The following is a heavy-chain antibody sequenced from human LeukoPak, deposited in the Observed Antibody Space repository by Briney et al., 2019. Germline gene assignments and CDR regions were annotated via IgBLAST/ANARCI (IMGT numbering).Heavy chain of an antibody. V-gene: IGHV4-59*08. Sequence: PSETLSLTCTVSGGSISSYYWSWIRQPPGKGLEWIGYIYYSGSTNYNPSLKSRVTISVDTSKNQFSLKLSSVTAADTAVYYCARVGIAAAGTRYFDYWGQGTLVTVSS. D-gene: IGHD6-13*01. J-gene: IGHJ4*02. CDR2: IYYSGST. CDR3: ARVGIAAAGTRYFDY. CDR1: GGSISSYY.